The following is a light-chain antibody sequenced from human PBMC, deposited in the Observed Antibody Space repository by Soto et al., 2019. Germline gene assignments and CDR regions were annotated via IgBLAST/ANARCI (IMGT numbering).Light chain of an antibody. CDR2: FAS. V-gene: IGKV3-11*01. CDR1: HSVGGL. CDR3: QQRSSWPWT. Sequence: EIVLTQSPATLSLSTGDRATLSCRASHSVGGLLAWYQQKPGQAPRLLIYFASNRATGIPDRFGGSGSGTDFTLTIDSLGPEYFSLFYCQQRSSWPWTFGQGTRVEMK. J-gene: IGKJ1*01.